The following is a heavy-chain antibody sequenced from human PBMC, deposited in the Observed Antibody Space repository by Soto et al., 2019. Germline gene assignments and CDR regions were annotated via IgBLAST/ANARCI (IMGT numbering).Heavy chain of an antibody. D-gene: IGHD3-3*01. Sequence: PSETLSLTCTVSGGSISSSSYYWGWIRQPPGKGPEWIGSIYYSGSTYYNPSLKSRVTISVDTSKNQFSLKLSSVTAADTAVYYCARASYYDFWSGYYHFDYWGQGTLVTVSS. CDR3: ARASYYDFWSGYYHFDY. CDR2: IYYSGST. CDR1: GGSISSSSYY. V-gene: IGHV4-39*01. J-gene: IGHJ4*02.